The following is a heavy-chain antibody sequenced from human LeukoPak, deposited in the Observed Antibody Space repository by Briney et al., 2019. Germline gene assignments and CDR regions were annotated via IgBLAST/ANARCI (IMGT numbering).Heavy chain of an antibody. CDR2: ISAYNGNT. Sequence: ASVKVSCKASGYTFTSYGISWVRQAPGQGLEWMGWISAYNGNTNYAQKLQGRVTMTTDTSTSTAYMELRSLRSDDTAVYYCARDLVRDDYVWGSYRPIDYWGQGTLVTVSS. CDR3: ARDLVRDDYVWGSYRPIDY. CDR1: GYTFTSYG. J-gene: IGHJ4*02. V-gene: IGHV1-18*01. D-gene: IGHD3-16*02.